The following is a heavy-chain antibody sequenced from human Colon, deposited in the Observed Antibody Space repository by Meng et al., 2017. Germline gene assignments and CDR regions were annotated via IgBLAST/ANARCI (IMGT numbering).Heavy chain of an antibody. Sequence: HGEVVPPWGEVETPGASGKVTCKASGYTFTSYGISWVRQAPGQGLEWMGWISAYNGNTNYAQKLQGRVTMTTDTSTSTAYMELRSLRSDDTAVYYCARDRPSIAARHLGGLSYDFDYWGQGTLVTVSS. CDR2: ISAYNGNT. J-gene: IGHJ4*02. V-gene: IGHV1-18*01. D-gene: IGHD6-6*01. CDR3: ARDRPSIAARHLGGLSYDFDY. CDR1: GYTFTSYG.